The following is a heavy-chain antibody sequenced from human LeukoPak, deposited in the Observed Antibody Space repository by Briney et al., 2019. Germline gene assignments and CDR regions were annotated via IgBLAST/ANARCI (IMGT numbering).Heavy chain of an antibody. Sequence: NTSETLSLTCTVSGGSISSSSYYWGWIRQPPGKGLEWIGSICYSGSTYYNPSLKSRVTISVDTSKNQFSLKLSSVTAADTAVYYCARGVEDIAAEVAVLDYYYYYMDVWGKGTTVTVSS. CDR2: ICYSGST. J-gene: IGHJ6*03. CDR1: GGSISSSSYY. CDR3: ARGVEDIAAEVAVLDYYYYYMDV. V-gene: IGHV4-39*01. D-gene: IGHD6-13*01.